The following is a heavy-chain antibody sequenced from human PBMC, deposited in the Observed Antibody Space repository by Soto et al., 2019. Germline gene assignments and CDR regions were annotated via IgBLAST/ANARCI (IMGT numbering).Heavy chain of an antibody. CDR1: GFSFSNAW. D-gene: IGHD6-19*01. J-gene: IGHJ4*02. Sequence: EGQLEQSGGGLVRSGGSLRLSCVASGFSFSNAWMTWVRQAPGKGLEWVGRVKSRPDGGTTDYASPVKGRFTITRDDSKSTVYLQMYSLKGEETAVYYCTTVFLLRRGLGSSVFWGQGALVTVSS. V-gene: IGHV3-15*01. CDR2: VKSRPDGGTT. CDR3: TTVFLLRRGLGSSVF.